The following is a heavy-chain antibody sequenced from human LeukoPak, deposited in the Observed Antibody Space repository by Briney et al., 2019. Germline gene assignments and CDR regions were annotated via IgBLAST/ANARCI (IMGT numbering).Heavy chain of an antibody. V-gene: IGHV1-69*13. D-gene: IGHD5-12*01. CDR1: GGTFSSYA. Sequence: SVKVSCKASGGTFSSYAISWVRQAPGQGLEWMGGIIPIFGTANYAQKFQGRVTITADESTSTAYMELSSLRSVDTAVYYCARGYSGYGISDYWGQGTLVTVSS. CDR2: IIPIFGTA. J-gene: IGHJ4*02. CDR3: ARGYSGYGISDY.